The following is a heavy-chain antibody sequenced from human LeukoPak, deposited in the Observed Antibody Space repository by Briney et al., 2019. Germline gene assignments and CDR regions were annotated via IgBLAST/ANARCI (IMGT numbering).Heavy chain of an antibody. CDR3: ARAVQEHYYGSGSYFDY. CDR1: GGSISSGGYY. Sequence: SETLSLTCTVSGGSISSGGYYWSWIRQPPGKGLEWIGYIYHSGSTYYNPSLKSRVTISVDRSKNQFSLKLSSVTAADTAVYYCARAVQEHYYGSGSYFDYWGQGTLVTVSS. J-gene: IGHJ4*02. V-gene: IGHV4-30-2*01. D-gene: IGHD3-10*01. CDR2: IYHSGST.